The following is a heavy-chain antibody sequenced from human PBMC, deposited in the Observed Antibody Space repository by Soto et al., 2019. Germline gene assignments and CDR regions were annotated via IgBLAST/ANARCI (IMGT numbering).Heavy chain of an antibody. Sequence: PSETLSLTCTVSGGSISSSSYYWGWIRQPPGKGLEWIGSIYYSGSTYYNPSLKSRVAISVDTSKNQFSLKPSSVTAADTAVYYCARRVLMTTFFSRNWFDPWGQGTLVTVSS. V-gene: IGHV4-39*01. CDR1: GGSISSSSYY. CDR2: IYYSGST. J-gene: IGHJ5*02. D-gene: IGHD3-16*01. CDR3: ARRVLMTTFFSRNWFDP.